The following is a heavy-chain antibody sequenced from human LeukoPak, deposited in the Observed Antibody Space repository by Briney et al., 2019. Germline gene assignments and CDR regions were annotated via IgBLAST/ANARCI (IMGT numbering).Heavy chain of an antibody. CDR2: INHSGST. J-gene: IGHJ5*02. CDR1: GGSISSYY. D-gene: IGHD1-26*01. Sequence: SETLSLTCTVSGGSISSYYWSWIRQPPGKGLEWIGEINHSGSTNYNPSLKSRVTISVDTSKNQFSLKLSSVTAADTAVYYCAKAVGELPSGNWFDPWGQGTLVTVSS. V-gene: IGHV4-34*01. CDR3: AKAVGELPSGNWFDP.